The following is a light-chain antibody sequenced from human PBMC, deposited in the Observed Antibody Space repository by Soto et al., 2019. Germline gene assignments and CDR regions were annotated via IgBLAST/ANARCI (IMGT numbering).Light chain of an antibody. J-gene: IGKJ1*01. CDR3: QQYDTHFWT. CDR2: HVS. CDR1: QSISSS. Sequence: DIQMTQSPSTLSASVGDRVTVTCRASQSISSSLAWFQQKPGKAPKLLMYHVSSINSGVSSRFIGSGSGTEFTLTISSLQPDDFATYYCQQYDTHFWTFGQGTKVEIK. V-gene: IGKV1-5*03.